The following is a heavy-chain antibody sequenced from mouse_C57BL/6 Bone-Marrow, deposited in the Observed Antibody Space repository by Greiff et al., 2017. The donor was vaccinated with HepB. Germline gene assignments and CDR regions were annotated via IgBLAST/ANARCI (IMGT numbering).Heavy chain of an antibody. Sequence: QVQLQQPGAELVRPGSSVKLSCKASGYTFTSYWMDWVKQRPGQGLEWIGNIYPSDSETHYNHKFKDKATLTVDKSSSTAYMQLSSLTSEYSAVYSCARAPHYCGSSYFLDYWGQGTTLTVSS. V-gene: IGHV1-61*01. CDR1: GYTFTSYW. J-gene: IGHJ2*01. CDR3: ARAPHYCGSSYFLDY. CDR2: IYPSDSET. D-gene: IGHD1-1*01.